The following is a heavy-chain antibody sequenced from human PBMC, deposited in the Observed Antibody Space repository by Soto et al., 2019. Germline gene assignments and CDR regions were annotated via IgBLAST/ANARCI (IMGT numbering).Heavy chain of an antibody. Sequence: SETLSLTCAVYGGSFSGYYWSWILQPPGKGLEWIGEINHSGSTNYNPSLKSRVTISVDTSKNQFSLKLSSVTAADTAVYYCASGYSSSWYPGYWGQGTLVTVSS. CDR1: GGSFSGYY. CDR2: INHSGST. V-gene: IGHV4-34*01. CDR3: ASGYSSSWYPGY. D-gene: IGHD6-13*01. J-gene: IGHJ4*02.